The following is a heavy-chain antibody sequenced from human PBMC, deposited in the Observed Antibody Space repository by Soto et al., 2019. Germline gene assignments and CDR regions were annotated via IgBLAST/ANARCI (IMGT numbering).Heavy chain of an antibody. CDR1: GFTFSTYA. CDR2: ISDSGGST. D-gene: IGHD2-2*01. J-gene: IGHJ4*02. V-gene: IGHV3-23*01. Sequence: EVQLLESGGGLEQPGGSLRLSCAASGFTFSTYAMSWVRQAPGKGLEWVSAISDSGGSTYYADSVKGRFTISRDNSKNTLYLQMNRLGAEDTAVYFCAKEVGYCIRISCPRRIDSWGQGTLVTGSS. CDR3: AKEVGYCIRISCPRRIDS.